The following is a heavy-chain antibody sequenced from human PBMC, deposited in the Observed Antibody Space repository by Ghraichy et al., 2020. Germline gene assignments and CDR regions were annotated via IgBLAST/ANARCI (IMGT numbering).Heavy chain of an antibody. V-gene: IGHV4-30-4*01. CDR2: IYYSGST. D-gene: IGHD4-11*01. CDR1: GGSISSGDYY. CDR3: ATEGTVTNYGMDV. Sequence: SETLSLTCTVSGGSISSGDYYWSWIRQPPGKGLEWIGYIYYSGSTYYNPSLKSRVTISVDTSKNQFSLKLSSVTAADTAVYYCATEGTVTNYGMDVWGQGTTVTVSS. J-gene: IGHJ6*02.